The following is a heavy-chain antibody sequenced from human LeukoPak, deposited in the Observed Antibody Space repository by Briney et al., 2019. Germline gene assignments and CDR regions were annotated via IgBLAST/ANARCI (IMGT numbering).Heavy chain of an antibody. J-gene: IGHJ4*02. V-gene: IGHV3-53*01. D-gene: IGHD3-22*01. CDR2: IYSGGST. CDR1: GFTFSDYY. CDR3: ARESGDYYDSSGSFDY. Sequence: GGSLRLSCAASGFTFSDYYMSWVRQAPGKGLEWVSVIYSGGSTYYADSVKGRFTISRDNSKNTLYLQMNSLRAEDTAVYYCARESGDYYDSSGSFDYWGQGTLVTVSS.